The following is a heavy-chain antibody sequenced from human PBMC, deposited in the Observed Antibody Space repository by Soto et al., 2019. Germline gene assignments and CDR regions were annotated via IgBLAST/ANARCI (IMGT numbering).Heavy chain of an antibody. CDR1: GGSISSSSYY. CDR3: ARPVCGDCSKGVDWFDP. CDR2: IYYSGST. V-gene: IGHV4-39*01. D-gene: IGHD2-21*02. J-gene: IGHJ5*02. Sequence: QLQLQESGPGLVKPSETLSLTCTVSGGSISSSSYYWGWIRQPPGKGLEWIGSIYYSGSTYYNPSLKSRVTISVDTSKNQFSLKLSSVTAADTAVYYCARPVCGDCSKGVDWFDPWGQGTLVTVSS.